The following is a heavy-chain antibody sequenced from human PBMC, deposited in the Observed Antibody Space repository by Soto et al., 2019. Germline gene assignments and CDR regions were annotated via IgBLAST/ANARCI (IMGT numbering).Heavy chain of an antibody. J-gene: IGHJ6*02. CDR3: ARGVSMVRGVIYSHYYTYGMDV. Sequence: KPSETLSLTCAVYGGSFSGYYWSWIRQPPGKGLEWIGEINHSGSTNYNPSLNSRVTISVDTSKNQFPLKLSSVTAADTDVYYCARGVSMVRGVIYSHYYTYGMDVWGQGTTVTVSS. V-gene: IGHV4-34*01. CDR1: GGSFSGYY. CDR2: INHSGST. D-gene: IGHD3-10*01.